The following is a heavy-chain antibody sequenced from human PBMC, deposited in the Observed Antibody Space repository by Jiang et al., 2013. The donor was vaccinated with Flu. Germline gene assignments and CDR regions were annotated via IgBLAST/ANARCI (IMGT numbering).Heavy chain of an antibody. V-gene: IGHV4-61*02. CDR3: AREPGMAVAGSTLFYFDY. CDR2: IYTSGST. J-gene: IGHJ4*02. CDR1: GGSISSGSYY. D-gene: IGHD6-19*01. Sequence: GLVKPSQTLSLTCTVSGGSISSGSYYWSWIRQPAGKGLEWIGRIYTSGSTNYNPSLKRRVTISVDTSKNQFSLKLSSVTAADTAVYYCAREPGMAVAGSTLFYFDYWGQGTLVTVSS.